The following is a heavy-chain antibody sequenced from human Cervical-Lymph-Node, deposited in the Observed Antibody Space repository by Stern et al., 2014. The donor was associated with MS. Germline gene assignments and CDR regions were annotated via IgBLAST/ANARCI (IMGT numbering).Heavy chain of an antibody. Sequence: SGPTLVKPTQTLTLTCTFSGFSLSTSGVGVAWIRQPPGKALESLALIYWDDDKRYSPSLKTRLTITKDSSQNQVVLTMTNMDPVDTATYYCARLYYYDSSGYSRCLDYWGLGTLVTVSS. CDR3: ARLYYYDSSGYSRCLDY. CDR1: GFSLSTSGVG. V-gene: IGHV2-5*02. CDR2: IYWDDDK. J-gene: IGHJ4*02. D-gene: IGHD3-22*01.